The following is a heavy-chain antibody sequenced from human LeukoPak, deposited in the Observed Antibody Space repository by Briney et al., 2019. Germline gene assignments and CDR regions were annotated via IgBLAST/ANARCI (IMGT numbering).Heavy chain of an antibody. CDR1: GGTFSSYA. Sequence: ASVKVSCKASGGTFSSYAISWVRQAPGQGLEWMGGIIPILGTANYAQKFQGRVTITADESTSTAYMELSSLRSEDTAVYYCARGEGFGPYTYYYYYMDVWGKGTTVTVSS. CDR3: ARGEGFGPYTYYYYYMDV. D-gene: IGHD3-10*01. V-gene: IGHV1-69*13. CDR2: IIPILGTA. J-gene: IGHJ6*03.